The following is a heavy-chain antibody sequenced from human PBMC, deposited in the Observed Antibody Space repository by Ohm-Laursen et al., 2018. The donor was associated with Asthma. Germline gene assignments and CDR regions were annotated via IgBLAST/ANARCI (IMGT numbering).Heavy chain of an antibody. Sequence: SLRLSCSASGYSFSLYSIHWIRQAPGKGLEWVASISTASTFIYYADSVRGRFTVSRDNAKNSMDLQMDRLRAEDTAVYYCARGMLISGVVITAYDNWGQGVLVNVSS. D-gene: IGHD3-3*01. J-gene: IGHJ4*02. CDR1: GYSFSLYS. CDR3: ARGMLISGVVITAYDN. CDR2: ISTASTFI. V-gene: IGHV3-21*01.